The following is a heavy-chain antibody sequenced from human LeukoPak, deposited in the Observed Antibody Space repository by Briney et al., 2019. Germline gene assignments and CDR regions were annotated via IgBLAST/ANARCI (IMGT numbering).Heavy chain of an antibody. J-gene: IGHJ6*03. CDR3: ARVTSCGGDCYFSDYYYYMDV. D-gene: IGHD2-21*02. Sequence: SETLSLTCTVSGGSISSYYWSWIRQPPGKGLEWIGYIYYSGSTNYNPSLKSRVTISVDTSKNQFSLKLSSVTAADTAVYYCARVTSCGGDCYFSDYYYYMDVWGKGTTVTISS. CDR2: IYYSGST. CDR1: GGSISSYY. V-gene: IGHV4-59*01.